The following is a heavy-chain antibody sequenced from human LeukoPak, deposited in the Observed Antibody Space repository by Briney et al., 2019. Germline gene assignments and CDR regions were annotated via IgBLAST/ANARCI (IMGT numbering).Heavy chain of an antibody. J-gene: IGHJ2*01. V-gene: IGHV3-23*01. D-gene: IGHD6-13*01. CDR2: ISGSGGST. Sequence: GGSLRLSCAASGLTVTNAWVHWFRQAPGKGLEWVSAISGSGGSTYYADSVKGRFTISRDNSKNTLYLQMNSLRAEDTAAYYCAKSGSSWYYWYFDLWGRGTLVTVSS. CDR1: GLTVTNAW. CDR3: AKSGSSWYYWYFDL.